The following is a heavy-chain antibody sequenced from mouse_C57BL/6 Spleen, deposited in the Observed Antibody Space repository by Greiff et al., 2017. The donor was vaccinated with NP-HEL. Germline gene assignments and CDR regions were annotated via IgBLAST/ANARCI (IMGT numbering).Heavy chain of an antibody. CDR3: AREDGSSPAWFAY. CDR2: IYPNSGGT. CDR1: GFTLPSYW. V-gene: IGHV1-72*01. J-gene: IGHJ3*01. Sequence: VQLPQPGAELVKPGASVKLSCKASGFTLPSYWMHWVKQRPGRGLEWIGRIYPNSGGTKYTEKFKSKATLTVDKPSSTAYRQLSSLTSEDSAVYYCAREDGSSPAWFAYWGQGTLVTVSA. D-gene: IGHD1-1*01.